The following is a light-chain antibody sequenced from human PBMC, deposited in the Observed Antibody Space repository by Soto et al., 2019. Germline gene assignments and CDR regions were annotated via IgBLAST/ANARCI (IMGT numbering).Light chain of an antibody. CDR3: QQYYSTPPT. CDR1: QSVLYSSNNKNY. Sequence: DIVMTQSPDSLAVSLGERATINCKSSQSVLYSSNNKNYLAWYQQKPGQPPKLLIYWASTRESGVPDRFSGSGSGTDXTLXXSSLQAEDVAXXXXQQYYSTPPTFGQGTKLEIK. J-gene: IGKJ2*01. V-gene: IGKV4-1*01. CDR2: WAS.